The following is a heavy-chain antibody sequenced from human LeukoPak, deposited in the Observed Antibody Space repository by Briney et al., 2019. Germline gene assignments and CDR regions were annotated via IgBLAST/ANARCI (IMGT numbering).Heavy chain of an antibody. CDR2: ISYDGSNK. V-gene: IGHV3-30-3*01. CDR3: ARDGTIPWDIVVVPAARTMDDAFDI. Sequence: GGSLRLSCAASGFTFSNAWMSWVRQAPGKGLEWVAVISYDGSNKYYADSVKGRFTISRDNSKNTLYLQMNSLRAEDTAVYYCARDGTIPWDIVVVPAARTMDDAFDIWGQGTMVTVSS. CDR1: GFTFSNAW. D-gene: IGHD2-2*01. J-gene: IGHJ3*02.